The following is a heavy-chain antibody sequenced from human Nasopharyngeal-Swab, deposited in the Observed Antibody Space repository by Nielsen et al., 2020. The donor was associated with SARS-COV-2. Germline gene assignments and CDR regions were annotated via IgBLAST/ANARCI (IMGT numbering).Heavy chain of an antibody. D-gene: IGHD2-2*01. Sequence: GSLKISCAASGFTFSSYGMHWVRQAPSKGLEWVAVIWYDGSNKYYADSVKGRFTISRDNSKNTLYLQMNSLRAEDTAVYYCARDRVVPAVPDYWGQGTLVTVSS. CDR3: ARDRVVPAVPDY. V-gene: IGHV3-33*01. CDR1: GFTFSSYG. J-gene: IGHJ4*02. CDR2: IWYDGSNK.